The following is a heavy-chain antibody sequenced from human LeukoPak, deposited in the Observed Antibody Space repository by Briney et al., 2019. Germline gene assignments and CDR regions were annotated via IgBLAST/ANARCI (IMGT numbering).Heavy chain of an antibody. CDR1: GFTFSSYS. Sequence: GGSLRLSCAASGFTFSSYSMNWVRQAPGNGLEWVSSISSSSSYIYYADSVKGRFTISRDNAKNSLYLQMNSLRAEDTAVYYCARMGVASMTTLYYFDYWGQGTLVTVSS. J-gene: IGHJ4*02. V-gene: IGHV3-21*01. D-gene: IGHD4-11*01. CDR3: ARMGVASMTTLYYFDY. CDR2: ISSSSSYI.